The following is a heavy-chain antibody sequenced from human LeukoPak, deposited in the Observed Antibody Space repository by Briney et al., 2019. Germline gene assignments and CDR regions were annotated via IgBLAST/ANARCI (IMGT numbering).Heavy chain of an antibody. Sequence: ASVKVSCKVSGYTLTELSMHWVRQAPGKGLEWMGGFDPEDGETIYAQKFQGRVTMTEGTSTDTAYMELSSLRSEDTAVYYCATASSSWYFSAFDIWGQGTMVTVSS. J-gene: IGHJ3*02. D-gene: IGHD6-13*01. V-gene: IGHV1-24*01. CDR3: ATASSSWYFSAFDI. CDR1: GYTLTELS. CDR2: FDPEDGET.